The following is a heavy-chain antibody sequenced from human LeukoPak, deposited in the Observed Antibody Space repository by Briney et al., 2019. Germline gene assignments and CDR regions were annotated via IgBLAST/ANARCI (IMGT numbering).Heavy chain of an antibody. CDR2: VFYSGST. CDR3: ARLLSGSFDY. V-gene: IGHV4-59*01. J-gene: IGHJ4*02. Sequence: SETLSLTCTVSGGSIRTYYWTWIRQPPGKGLEWIGYVFYSGSTDYNPSLKSRVTISVDTSKNQFSLKLSSVTAADTALYYCARLLSGSFDYWGQGTLVTVSS. CDR1: GGSIRTYY. D-gene: IGHD3-10*01.